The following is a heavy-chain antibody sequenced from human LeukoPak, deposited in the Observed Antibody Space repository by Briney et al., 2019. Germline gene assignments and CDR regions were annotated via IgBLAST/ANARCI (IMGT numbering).Heavy chain of an antibody. J-gene: IGHJ4*02. CDR1: GFTFSSYA. CDR2: ISGSGGST. D-gene: IGHD3-22*01. V-gene: IGHV3-23*01. Sequence: SGGSLRLSCAASGFTFSSYAMSWVREAPGKGLEWVSAISGSGGSTYYADSVKGRFTISRDNSENTLYLQMNSLRAEDTAVYYCAKVDSSGYFGWGQGTLVTVSS. CDR3: AKVDSSGYFG.